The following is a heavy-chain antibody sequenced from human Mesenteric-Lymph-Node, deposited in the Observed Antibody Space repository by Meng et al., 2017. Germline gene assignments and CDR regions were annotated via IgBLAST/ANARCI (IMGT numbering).Heavy chain of an antibody. V-gene: IGHV1-69*05. D-gene: IGHD3-9*01. CDR1: GYTFTNYA. J-gene: IGHJ3*02. Sequence: SVKVSCKASGYTFTNYAISWVRQAPGQGLEGMGGIIPIFGTANYAQKFQGRVTITTDESTSTAYMELSSLRSEDTAVYYCARNLLRYFDWLLPHDAFDIWGQGTMVTVSS. CDR3: ARNLLRYFDWLLPHDAFDI. CDR2: IIPIFGTA.